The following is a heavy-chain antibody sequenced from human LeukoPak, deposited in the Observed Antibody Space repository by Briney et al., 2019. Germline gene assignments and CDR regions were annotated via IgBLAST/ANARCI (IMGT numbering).Heavy chain of an antibody. CDR2: ISSSSSYI. CDR1: GFTFSSYS. Sequence: PGGSLRLSCAASGFTFSSYSMNWVRQAPGKGLEWVSSISSSSSYIYCADSVKGRFTISRDNAKNSLYLQMNSLRAEDTAVYYCARGGTTRQGDYWGQGTLVTVSS. CDR3: ARGGTTRQGDY. J-gene: IGHJ4*02. D-gene: IGHD4-11*01. V-gene: IGHV3-21*01.